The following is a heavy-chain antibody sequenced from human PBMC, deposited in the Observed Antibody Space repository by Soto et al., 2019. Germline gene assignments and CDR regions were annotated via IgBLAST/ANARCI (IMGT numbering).Heavy chain of an antibody. D-gene: IGHD2-21*01. J-gene: IGHJ4*02. CDR3: AQDRGWGVVSPSHDD. CDR1: GFTFRNFV. CDR2: IRGTGGET. Sequence: EVQLLESGGGMVQPGGSLRVPCAASGFTFRNFVMSWVRQAPGKGLEWVSAIRGTGGETFYADSVKGRFTISRDNSKNTLYLQMNSLRDEDTALYFCAQDRGWGVVSPSHDDWGQVTLVTVSS. V-gene: IGHV3-23*01.